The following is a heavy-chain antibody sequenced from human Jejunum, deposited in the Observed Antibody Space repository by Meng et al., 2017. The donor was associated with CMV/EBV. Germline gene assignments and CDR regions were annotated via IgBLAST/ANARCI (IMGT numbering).Heavy chain of an antibody. V-gene: IGHV4-59*13. CDR1: GGSIGNDF. CDR2: ISYTGST. CDR3: AGTTRMKYYFNY. Sequence: CTVSGGSIGNDFLTWIRQPPGKGLEWISYISYTGSTNYNPSLKSRVTISMDTSKNHFSLKLSSVTAADTALYYCAGTTRMKYYFNYWGQGTLVTVSS. D-gene: IGHD1-1*01. J-gene: IGHJ4*02.